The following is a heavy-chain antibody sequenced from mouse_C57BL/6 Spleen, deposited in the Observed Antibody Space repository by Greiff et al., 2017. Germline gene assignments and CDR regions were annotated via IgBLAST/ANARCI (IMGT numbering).Heavy chain of an antibody. V-gene: IGHV1-64*01. J-gene: IGHJ3*01. CDR3: ARLDSSGYEAY. CDR1: GYTFTSYW. Sequence: VQLQQPGAELVKPGASVKLSCKASGYTFTSYWMHWVKQRPGQGLEWIGMIHPNSGSTNYNEKFKSKATLTVDKSSSTAYMQVSSLTSEDSAVYYCARLDSSGYEAYWGQGTLVTVSA. D-gene: IGHD3-2*02. CDR2: IHPNSGST.